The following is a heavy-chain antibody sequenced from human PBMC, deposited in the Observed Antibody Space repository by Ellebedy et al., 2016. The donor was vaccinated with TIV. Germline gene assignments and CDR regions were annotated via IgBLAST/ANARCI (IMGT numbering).Heavy chain of an antibody. Sequence: ESLKISCAASGFTFSSNAMSWVRQPPGKGLEYIGSVFYSGSPYYNPSFKSRVTLSADTSKNQFSLNLRTATAADTAVYYCARTDPWQPIDDWGQGILVSVSS. CDR2: VFYSGSP. J-gene: IGHJ4*02. CDR1: GFTFSSNA. V-gene: IGHV4-39*01. D-gene: IGHD2-21*02. CDR3: ARTDPWQPIDD.